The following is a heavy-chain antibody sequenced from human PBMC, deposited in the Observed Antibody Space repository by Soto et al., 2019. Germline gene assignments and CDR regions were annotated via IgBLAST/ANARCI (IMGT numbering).Heavy chain of an antibody. CDR1: GYTFTSYG. V-gene: IGHV1-18*01. D-gene: IGHD1-7*01. CDR2: ISAYNGNT. J-gene: IGHJ3*02. CDR3: ASLLDNWNSASAFDI. Sequence: GSAVKPCCKASGYTFTSYGISWVRQAPGQGLEWMGWISAYNGNTNYAQKLQGRVTMTTDTSTSTAYMELRSLRSDDTAVYYCASLLDNWNSASAFDIWGQGTMVT.